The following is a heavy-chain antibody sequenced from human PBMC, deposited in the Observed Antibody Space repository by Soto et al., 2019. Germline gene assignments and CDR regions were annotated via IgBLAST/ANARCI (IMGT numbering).Heavy chain of an antibody. CDR1: GFTFSSYA. Sequence: QVQLVESGGGVVQHGRSLRLSCAASGFTFSSYAMHWVRQAPGKGLERVAVIPYDGYNKYYADSVKGRFSNSRDNSKNTLYLQMNSVSTEDTAVYYCARGSVSIGSAINYGGQRTLVTVSS. CDR3: ARGSVSIGSAINY. J-gene: IGHJ4*02. V-gene: IGHV3-30-3*01. D-gene: IGHD6-6*01. CDR2: IPYDGYNK.